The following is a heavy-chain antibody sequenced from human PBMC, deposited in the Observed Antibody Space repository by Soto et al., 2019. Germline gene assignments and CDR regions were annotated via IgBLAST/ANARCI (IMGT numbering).Heavy chain of an antibody. CDR1: GGTFSSHA. J-gene: IGHJ4*02. Sequence: GASVKVSCKASGGTFSSHAVSWVRQAPGQGLEWMGRIIPIIGTTDYAQRFQGRVTITADASTSTASMELSSLRYDDTAVYYCARAIQAAADYFDSWGQGTLVTVSS. V-gene: IGHV1-69*11. D-gene: IGHD6-13*01. CDR2: IIPIIGTT. CDR3: ARAIQAAADYFDS.